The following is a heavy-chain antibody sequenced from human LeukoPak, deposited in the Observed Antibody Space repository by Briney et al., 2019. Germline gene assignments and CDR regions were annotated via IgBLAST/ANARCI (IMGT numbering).Heavy chain of an antibody. V-gene: IGHV3-30-3*01. CDR2: ISYDGSNK. CDR1: GFTFSSYA. J-gene: IGHJ6*02. D-gene: IGHD3-3*01. Sequence: GRSLRLSCAASGFTFSSYAMHWVRQAPGKGLEWVAVISYDGSNKYYADSVKGRFTISRDNSKNTLYLQMNSLRAEDTAVYYCARDRGRGIFRVVIISGMDVWGQGTTVTVSS. CDR3: ARDRGRGIFRVVIISGMDV.